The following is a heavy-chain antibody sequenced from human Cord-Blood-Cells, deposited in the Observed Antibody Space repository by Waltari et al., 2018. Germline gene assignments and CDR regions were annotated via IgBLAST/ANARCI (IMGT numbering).Heavy chain of an antibody. CDR1: GGSFIGSY. Sequence: QVQLQQWGAGLLKPSEPLSLPSAVYGGSFIGSYWSWFRQPPGKGLEWIGEINHSGSTNYNPSLKSRVTISVDTSKNQFSLKLSSVTAADTAVYYCARLRPVYSIDYWGQGTLVTVSS. J-gene: IGHJ4*02. D-gene: IGHD5-18*01. V-gene: IGHV4-34*01. CDR3: ARLRPVYSIDY. CDR2: INHSGST.